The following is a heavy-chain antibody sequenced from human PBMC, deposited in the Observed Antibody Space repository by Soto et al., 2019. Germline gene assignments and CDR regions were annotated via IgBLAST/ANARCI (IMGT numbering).Heavy chain of an antibody. V-gene: IGHV3-7*03. Sequence: QTGGSLRLSCAASGFTFSSYWMSWVRQAPGKGLEWVANIKQDGSEKYYVDSVKGRFTISRDNAKNSLYLQMNSLRAEDTAVYYCASQWYDFWSGFDYWGQGTLVTVSS. CDR2: IKQDGSEK. J-gene: IGHJ4*02. D-gene: IGHD3-3*01. CDR1: GFTFSSYW. CDR3: ASQWYDFWSGFDY.